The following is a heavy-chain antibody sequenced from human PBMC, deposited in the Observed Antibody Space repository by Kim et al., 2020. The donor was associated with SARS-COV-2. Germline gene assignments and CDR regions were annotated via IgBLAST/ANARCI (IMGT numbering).Heavy chain of an antibody. CDR3: ARGFDY. V-gene: IGHV4-59*01. J-gene: IGHJ4*02. CDR2: IYYSGST. CDR1: GASISSYY. Sequence: SETLSLTCTVSGASISSYYWSWIRQPPGKGLEWIGYIYYSGSTNYNPSLKSRVTISVDTPKNQFSLKLSAVTAADTAVEYCARGFDYWGQGTRVTVS.